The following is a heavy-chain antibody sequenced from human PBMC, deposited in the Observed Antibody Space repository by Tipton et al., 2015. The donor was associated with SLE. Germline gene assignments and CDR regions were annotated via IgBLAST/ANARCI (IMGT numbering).Heavy chain of an antibody. CDR3: ARGPVAGTSIYFDY. Sequence: SLRLSCAASGFSFSSYAMLWVRQAPGKGLEWVALISYDGTNKYYGDSVKGRFTISRDNPKNTLYLQMNSLRPEDTAVYYCARGPVAGTSIYFDYWGQGALVTVSS. CDR2: ISYDGTNK. J-gene: IGHJ4*02. V-gene: IGHV3-30*04. CDR1: GFSFSSYA. D-gene: IGHD6-19*01.